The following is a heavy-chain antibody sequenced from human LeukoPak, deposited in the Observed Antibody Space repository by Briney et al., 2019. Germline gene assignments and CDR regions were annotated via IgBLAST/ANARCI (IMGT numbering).Heavy chain of an antibody. V-gene: IGHV1-69*13. D-gene: IGHD2-21*02. CDR1: GGTFSSYA. J-gene: IGHJ4*02. CDR3: ARALAYCGGDCYFDY. CDR2: IIPIFGTA. Sequence: RASVKVSCKASGGTFSSYAISWVRQAPGQGLEWMGGIIPIFGTANYAQKFQGRVTITADESTSTAYMELSSLRSEDTAVYYCARALAYCGGDCYFDYWGQGTLVTVSS.